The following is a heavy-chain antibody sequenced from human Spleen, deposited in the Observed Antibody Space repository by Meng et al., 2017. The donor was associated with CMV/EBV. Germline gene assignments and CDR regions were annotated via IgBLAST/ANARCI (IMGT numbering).Heavy chain of an antibody. V-gene: IGHV3-15*01. CDR2: IKSKTDDERT. J-gene: IGHJ4*02. CDR1: GFTFSNAW. CDR3: TTLPRPDY. Sequence: LCCAASGFTFSNAWMSWVRQAPGKGLGWVGRIKSKTDDERTDYAAPVEGRFTISRDDAKNTVFLQMDSLRTEDTAIYYCTTLPRPDYWGQGTLVTVSS.